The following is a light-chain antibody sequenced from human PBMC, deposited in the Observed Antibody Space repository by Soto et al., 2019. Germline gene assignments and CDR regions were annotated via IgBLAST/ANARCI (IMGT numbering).Light chain of an antibody. Sequence: QSVLTQPASVSGSPGRSITISCTGTSSDVGGYNYVSWYQQHPGKAPKLMIYEVSNRPSGVSNRFSGSKSGNTASLTISGLQAEDEADYYCSSYTSRSTVVFGGGTTVTVL. CDR3: SSYTSRSTVV. J-gene: IGLJ2*01. CDR1: SSDVGGYNY. V-gene: IGLV2-14*01. CDR2: EVS.